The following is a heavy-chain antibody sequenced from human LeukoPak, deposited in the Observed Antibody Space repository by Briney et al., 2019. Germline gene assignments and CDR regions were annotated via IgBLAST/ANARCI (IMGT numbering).Heavy chain of an antibody. CDR1: GFTFSSYW. V-gene: IGHV3-7*01. D-gene: IGHD6-6*01. Sequence: GGSLRLSCAASGFTFSSYWMSWVRQAPGKGLEWVANIKQDGSETYYVDSVKGRFTISRDNAKSSLYLQVNSLRAEDTAVYFCARDPGPSTAAWGAFDLWGQGTVVTVSS. CDR3: ARDPGPSTAAWGAFDL. CDR2: IKQDGSET. J-gene: IGHJ3*01.